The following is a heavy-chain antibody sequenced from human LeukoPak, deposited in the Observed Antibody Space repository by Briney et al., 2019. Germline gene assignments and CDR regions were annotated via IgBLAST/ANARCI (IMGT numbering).Heavy chain of an antibody. V-gene: IGHV3-23*01. CDR1: GFTFSNYG. CDR2: ISGSGGST. D-gene: IGHD3-22*01. J-gene: IGHJ4*02. Sequence: GGSLRLSCAASGFTFSNYGMSWVRQAPGKGLEWVSGISGSGGSTYYADSVKGRFTISRDNSRDTLYLQMNSLRAEDTAVYYCAKDSSAYYYLSNYFDYWGQGTLVTVSS. CDR3: AKDSSAYYYLSNYFDY.